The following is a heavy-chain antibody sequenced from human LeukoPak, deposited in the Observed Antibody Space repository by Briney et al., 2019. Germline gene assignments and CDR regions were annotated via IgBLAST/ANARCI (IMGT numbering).Heavy chain of an antibody. D-gene: IGHD5-24*01. V-gene: IGHV1-46*01. Sequence: ASVKVSCKAFGYTFTSNYMHWVRQAPGQGPEWMGVISPSGGSTTYAQKFQGRVTLTRDMSTSTDYLELSSLRSEDTAVYYCASPTIFSRDGYNFVYWGQGTLVTVSS. J-gene: IGHJ4*02. CDR2: ISPSGGST. CDR3: ASPTIFSRDGYNFVY. CDR1: GYTFTSNY.